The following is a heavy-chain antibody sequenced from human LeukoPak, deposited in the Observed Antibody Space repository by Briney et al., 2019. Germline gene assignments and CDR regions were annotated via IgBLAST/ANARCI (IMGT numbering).Heavy chain of an antibody. J-gene: IGHJ4*02. Sequence: PSETLSLTCTVSGGSISNYYWSWIRQPPGKGLEWIGYTHNSGNTKYNPSLKSRVTISLDTSKNQVSLKLSSVTAAETAVYYCARHLVGSSLDYWGQGTLVTVS. V-gene: IGHV4-59*08. D-gene: IGHD6-13*01. CDR3: ARHLVGSSLDY. CDR1: GGSISNYY. CDR2: THNSGNT.